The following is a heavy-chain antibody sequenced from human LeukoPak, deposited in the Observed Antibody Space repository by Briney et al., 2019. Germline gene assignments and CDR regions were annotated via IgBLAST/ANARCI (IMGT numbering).Heavy chain of an antibody. Sequence: SETLSLTCTVSGGSISSYYWSWIRQPAGKGLEWIGRIYTSGSTNYNPSLKSRVTMSVDTSKNQFSLKLSSVTAADTAVYYCARDAALWFGDFPWFDPWGQGTLVTVSS. CDR1: GGSISSYY. CDR3: ARDAALWFGDFPWFDP. CDR2: IYTSGST. J-gene: IGHJ5*02. V-gene: IGHV4-4*07. D-gene: IGHD3-10*01.